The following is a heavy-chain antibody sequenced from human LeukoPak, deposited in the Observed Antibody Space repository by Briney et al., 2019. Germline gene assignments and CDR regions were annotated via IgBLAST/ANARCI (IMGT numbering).Heavy chain of an antibody. CDR3: AKQAGWGAYFSFLPFDF. V-gene: IGHV3-23*01. CDR2: CGHNGDIT. CDR1: GFTFSYYG. J-gene: IGHJ4*02. D-gene: IGHD3-3*01. Sequence: PVGSLRFSWAASGFTFSYYGLSWVREAPGQGLEWVSGCGHNGDITYSDSVKGRFTISSDNSKNTLFLQMNSLRADDTAVYFCAKQAGWGAYFSFLPFDFWGRGTLVTVSS.